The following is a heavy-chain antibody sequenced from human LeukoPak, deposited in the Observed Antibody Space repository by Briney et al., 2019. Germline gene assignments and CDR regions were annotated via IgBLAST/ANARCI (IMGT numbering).Heavy chain of an antibody. V-gene: IGHV4-30-2*01. CDR2: IYHSGST. J-gene: IGHJ4*02. CDR3: ARDKQDWFLDY. CDR1: GGSISSGGYY. D-gene: IGHD3-9*01. Sequence: SETLSLTCTVSGGSISSGGYYWSWIRQPPGKGLEWIGYIYHSGSTYYNPSLKSRVTISVDRSKNQFSLKLSSVTAADTAVYYCARDKQDWFLDYWGQGTLVTVSS.